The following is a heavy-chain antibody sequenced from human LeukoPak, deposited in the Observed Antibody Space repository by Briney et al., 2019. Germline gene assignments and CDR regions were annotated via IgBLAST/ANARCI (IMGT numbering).Heavy chain of an antibody. V-gene: IGHV3-15*01. CDR1: GFTFSNAW. CDR3: TTEYYYDSSGYRTFDY. J-gene: IGHJ4*02. CDR2: IKSKTDGGTT. Sequence: PGGSLRLSCAASGFTFSNAWMSWVRQAPGKGLEWVGRIKSKTDGGTTDYAAPVKGRFTISGDDSKNTLYLQMNSLKTEDTAVYYCTTEYYYDSSGYRTFDYWGQGTLVTVSS. D-gene: IGHD3-22*01.